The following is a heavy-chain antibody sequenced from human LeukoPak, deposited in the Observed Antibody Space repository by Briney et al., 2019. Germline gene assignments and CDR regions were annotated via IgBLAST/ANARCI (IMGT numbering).Heavy chain of an antibody. V-gene: IGHV3-74*01. CDR3: ARSNHGCHDY. J-gene: IGHJ4*02. D-gene: IGHD4-11*01. Sequence: GGSLRLSXAASGFTFSSYWMHWVRQAPGKGLVWVSRINNDGSSTPYADSVKGRFTISRDNAKNTLYLQMNSLRAEDTAVYYCARSNHGCHDYWGQGTLVTVSS. CDR2: INNDGSST. CDR1: GFTFSSYW.